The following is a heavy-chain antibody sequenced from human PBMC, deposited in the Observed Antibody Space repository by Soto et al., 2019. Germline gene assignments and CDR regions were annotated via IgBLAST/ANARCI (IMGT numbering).Heavy chain of an antibody. D-gene: IGHD1-1*01. V-gene: IGHV4-39*01. CDR1: GGSISDDTYY. CDR2: IYYSGST. J-gene: IGHJ4*02. Sequence: SETLSLTCTVSGGSISDDTYYWGWIRQPPGKGLEWIGSIYYSGSTSYNPSLKSRVTMSVDTSKKQLSLRLSSVTAADTAVYYCARRYPISGHNWNDGWGYFDYWGQGTLVTVSS. CDR3: ARRYPISGHNWNDGWGYFDY.